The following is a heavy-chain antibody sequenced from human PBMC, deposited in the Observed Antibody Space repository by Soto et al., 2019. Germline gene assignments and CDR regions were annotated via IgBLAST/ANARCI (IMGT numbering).Heavy chain of an antibody. Sequence: SETLALTCAVSGGCISSSNWWSWVRQPPGKGLEWIGEIYHSGNTNYNPSLKSRVTISVDKSKNQFSLKLSSVTAADTAVYYCARAAMGGSSWPFDYWGQGTLVTVSS. CDR1: GGCISSSNW. V-gene: IGHV4-4*02. CDR3: ARAAMGGSSWPFDY. CDR2: IYHSGNT. D-gene: IGHD6-13*01. J-gene: IGHJ4*02.